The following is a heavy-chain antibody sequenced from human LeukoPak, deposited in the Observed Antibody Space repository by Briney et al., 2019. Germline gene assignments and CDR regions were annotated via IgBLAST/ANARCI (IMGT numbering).Heavy chain of an antibody. D-gene: IGHD3-22*01. CDR1: GFTSNSLW. Sequence: GGSLRLSSAASGFTSNSLWMRSVRQAPGKGLERVANIKEDGSEKYYVDSVKGRFTISRESAKNSLYLQMNSLRAEDTAVYYCATSSGSSGLYFDFWGQGTLVTVSS. CDR3: ATSSGSSGLYFDF. CDR2: IKEDGSEK. J-gene: IGHJ4*02. V-gene: IGHV3-7*01.